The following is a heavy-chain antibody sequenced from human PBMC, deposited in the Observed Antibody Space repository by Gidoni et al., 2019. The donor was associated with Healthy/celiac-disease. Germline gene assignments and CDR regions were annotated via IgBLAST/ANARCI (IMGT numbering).Heavy chain of an antibody. J-gene: IGHJ4*02. CDR1: GVTFSSYS. V-gene: IGHV3-48*01. Sequence: EVQLVESGGGLVQPGGALRLSCAASGVTFSSYSMNWVRPAPGKWLEWVSDSSWSSSSIYYADPVKGRCTLSRDNAKNALYLQMNSLRAEDTAVYYCARDLGTYCGGDCYLDYWGQGTLVTVSS. CDR3: ARDLGTYCGGDCYLDY. CDR2: SSWSSSSI. D-gene: IGHD2-21*02.